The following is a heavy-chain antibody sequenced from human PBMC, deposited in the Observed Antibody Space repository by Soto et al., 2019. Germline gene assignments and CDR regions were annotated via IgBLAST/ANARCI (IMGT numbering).Heavy chain of an antibody. CDR3: ARGFRNGFNV. D-gene: IGHD2-8*01. V-gene: IGHV3-21*01. Sequence: EVQLVESGGGLVKPGGSLRLSCVAAGFTFSGYSINWVSQAPGKGLEWVSYISGPSIYIYYADSVKGRFTISRDNSKSALYLQMNSLRAEDTAVYYCARGFRNGFNVWGQVTTVSVSS. J-gene: IGHJ6*02. CDR2: ISGPSIYI. CDR1: GFTFSGYS.